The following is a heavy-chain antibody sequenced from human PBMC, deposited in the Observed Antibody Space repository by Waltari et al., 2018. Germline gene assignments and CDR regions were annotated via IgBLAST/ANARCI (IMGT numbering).Heavy chain of an antibody. CDR2: IYYSGST. D-gene: IGHD3-22*01. CDR1: GGSISSYY. Sequence: QVQLQESGPGLVKPSETLSLTCTVSGGSISSYYWSWIRQPPGKGLAWIGYIYYSGSTNYNPSLKSRVTISVDTSKNQFALKLSSVTAAETAVYYCARDGGWYYDSSGSHDYYYYGMDVWGQGTTVTVSS. V-gene: IGHV4-59*01. CDR3: ARDGGWYYDSSGSHDYYYYGMDV. J-gene: IGHJ6*02.